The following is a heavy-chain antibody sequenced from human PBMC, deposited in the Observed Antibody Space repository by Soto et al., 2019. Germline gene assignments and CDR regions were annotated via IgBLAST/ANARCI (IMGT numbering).Heavy chain of an antibody. D-gene: IGHD2-15*01. CDR2: IFSSGST. CDR3: ARHRPRYCSGGSCYSFTWFDT. V-gene: IGHV4-39*01. J-gene: IGHJ5*02. CDR1: GGSISSSRCH. Sequence: PSETLSLTCTVSGGSISSSRCHWGWIRQTPGKGLEWIGSIFSSGSTNYTPSLRSRVTMSVDTSKNQFSLKLSSVTAADTAVYHCARHRPRYCSGGSCYSFTWFDTWGLGTLVTVSS.